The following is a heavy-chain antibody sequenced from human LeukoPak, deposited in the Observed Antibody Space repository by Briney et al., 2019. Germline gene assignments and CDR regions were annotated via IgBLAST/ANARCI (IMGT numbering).Heavy chain of an antibody. V-gene: IGHV4-59*01. D-gene: IGHD4-17*01. CDR3: ARDVGVGDRPNWFDP. J-gene: IGHJ5*02. Sequence: SETLSLTCIVSGDSISGYYCSWIRQPPGRGLEWIGYMYYSGSTNYNPSLKSRVTISVDTSKNQFSLKLSSVTAADTAVYYCARDVGVGDRPNWFDPWGQGTLVTVSS. CDR1: GDSISGYY. CDR2: MYYSGST.